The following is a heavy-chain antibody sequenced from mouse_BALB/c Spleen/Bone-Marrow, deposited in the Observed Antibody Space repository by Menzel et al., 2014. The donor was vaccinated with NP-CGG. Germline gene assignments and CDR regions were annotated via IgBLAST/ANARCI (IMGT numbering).Heavy chain of an antibody. CDR3: ARFPYDYGGGDY. D-gene: IGHD2-4*01. CDR1: GFNIKETY. V-gene: IGHV14-3*02. J-gene: IGHJ2*01. CDR2: IDPANGNT. Sequence: VQLQQSGAELVKPGASVKLSCTASGFNIKETYMHWVKQRPEQGLEWIGRIDPANGNTKYDPKFQGKATITADTSSNTAYLQLSSLTSEDTAVYYCARFPYDYGGGDYWGQGTTLTVSS.